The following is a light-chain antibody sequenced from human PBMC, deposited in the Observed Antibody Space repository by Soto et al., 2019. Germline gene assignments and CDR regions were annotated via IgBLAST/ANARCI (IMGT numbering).Light chain of an antibody. CDR2: QHS. V-gene: IGLV3-1*01. CDR3: QAWDSSTDVV. CDR1: KLGDKY. J-gene: IGLJ2*01. Sequence: LTQPRSVSVSPGQTASITCSGDKLGDKYTCWYQQKPCQSPVLVIYQHSQRPSGIPERFSGSNSGNTATLTISGTQAMDEADYYCQAWDSSTDVVFGGGTKLTVL.